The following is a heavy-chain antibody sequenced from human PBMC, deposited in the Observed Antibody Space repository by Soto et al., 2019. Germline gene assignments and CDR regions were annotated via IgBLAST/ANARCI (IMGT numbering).Heavy chain of an antibody. D-gene: IGHD5-12*01. Sequence: QVQLQESGPGLVKPSETLSLTCTVSGASISSRSHYWGWIRQPPGKGLEWIGSIFYTGSTFYTPSLQSRVSISVDTSENQFSLRLNSVTAADTAVYYCARRGEYISGFINHQFDSWGQGTLVTVSA. CDR3: ARRGEYISGFINHQFDS. CDR2: IFYTGST. V-gene: IGHV4-39*01. J-gene: IGHJ4*02. CDR1: GASISSRSHY.